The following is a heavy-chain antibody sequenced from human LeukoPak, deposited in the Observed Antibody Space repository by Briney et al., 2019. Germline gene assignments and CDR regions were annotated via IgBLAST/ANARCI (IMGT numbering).Heavy chain of an antibody. CDR3: AKGGVYGDYYFDY. CDR2: ISGSGGDT. D-gene: IGHD4-17*01. CDR1: GFPFSTYA. J-gene: IGHJ4*02. V-gene: IGHV3-23*01. Sequence: GGSLRLSCAASGFPFSTYAMSWVRQAPGKGLEWVSVISGSGGDTYYADSVKGRFTISGGNSKNTVYLQMNSLRAEDTALYYCAKGGVYGDYYFDYWGQGTLVTVSS.